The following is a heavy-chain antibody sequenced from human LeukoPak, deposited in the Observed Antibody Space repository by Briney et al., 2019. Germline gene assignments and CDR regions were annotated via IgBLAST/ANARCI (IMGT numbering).Heavy chain of an antibody. CDR3: ARGVGVGATCGTRTCYYYMDV. J-gene: IGHJ6*03. D-gene: IGHD1-26*01. CDR2: IYYSGST. Sequence: SETLSLTCTVSGDSISSSSSYWGWIRQPPGKGLEWIGSIYYSGSTYYNTSLKSRVTISVDTSKNQFSLKLSSVTAADTAVYYCARGVGVGATCGTRTCYYYMDVWGKGTTVTISS. CDR1: GDSISSSSSY. V-gene: IGHV4-39*07.